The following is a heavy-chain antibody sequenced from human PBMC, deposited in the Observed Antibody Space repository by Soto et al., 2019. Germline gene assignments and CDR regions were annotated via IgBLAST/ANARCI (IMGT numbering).Heavy chain of an antibody. J-gene: IGHJ6*03. CDR1: GFKFSYYG. V-gene: IGHV3-33*01. CDR3: ARGTSHFYYYMDF. CDR2: IWYDGGRD. Sequence: QVQLVESGGGVVQPGTSLRLSCTASGFKFSYYGMHWVRQGPGKGLEWVAVIWYDGGRDYYSDSVEGRFTISRDNFKNTVYLEMNSLRDEDTAVYYCARGTSHFYYYMDFWGEGTTVTVSS.